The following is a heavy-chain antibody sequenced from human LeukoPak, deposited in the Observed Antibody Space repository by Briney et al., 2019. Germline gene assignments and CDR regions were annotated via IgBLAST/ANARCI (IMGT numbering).Heavy chain of an antibody. CDR1: GFTFSSYG. Sequence: PGGSLRLSCAASGFTFSSYGMHWVRQAPGKGLEWVAFIRYDGSNKYYADSVKGRFTISRDNSKNTLYLQMNSLRAEDTAVYYCAREGTMVRGVIDYWGQGTLVTVSS. CDR2: IRYDGSNK. J-gene: IGHJ4*02. CDR3: AREGTMVRGVIDY. D-gene: IGHD3-10*01. V-gene: IGHV3-30*02.